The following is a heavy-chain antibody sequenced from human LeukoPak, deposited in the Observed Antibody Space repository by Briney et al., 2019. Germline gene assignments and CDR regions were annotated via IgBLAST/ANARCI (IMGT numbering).Heavy chain of an antibody. V-gene: IGHV4-31*03. J-gene: IGHJ4*02. CDR3: ARVGGGLRSHFDY. CDR1: GGSISSVGYY. CDR2: IYYSGRT. Sequence: SQTLSLTCTLSGGSISSVGYYWSWIRQHPGKGLEWIGYIYYSGRTYSNPSLKSRVTISVDTSKNQFSLKLSSVTAADTAVYYCARVGGGLRSHFDYWGQGTLVTVSS. D-gene: IGHD5-12*01.